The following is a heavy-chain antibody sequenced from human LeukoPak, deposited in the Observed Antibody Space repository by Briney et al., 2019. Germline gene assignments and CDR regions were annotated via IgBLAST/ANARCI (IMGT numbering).Heavy chain of an antibody. Sequence: GGSLRLSCAASGFTLSRFWLTWVRQAPGKGLEWVAVISYDGSNKYYADSVKGRFTISRDNSKNTLYLQMNSLRAEDTAVYCAKDRRIQLWLGFDYWGQGTLVTVSS. V-gene: IGHV3-30*18. D-gene: IGHD5-18*01. J-gene: IGHJ4*02. CDR1: GFTLSRFW. CDR3: AKDRRIQLWLGFDY. CDR2: ISYDGSNK.